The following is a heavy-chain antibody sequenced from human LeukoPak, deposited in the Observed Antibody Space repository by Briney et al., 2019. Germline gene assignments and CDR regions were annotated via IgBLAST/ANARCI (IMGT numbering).Heavy chain of an antibody. CDR2: INGDGSST. D-gene: IGHD2-21*01. CDR1: GFTFSNYW. V-gene: IGHV3-74*01. J-gene: IGHJ4*02. Sequence: PGGSLRLSCAASGFTFSNYWMHWVRQAPGKGLVCVSRINGDGSSTNYADSVKGRFTISRDSSKNTLYLQMDSLRVEDTAVHYCVRRHSRGGSFDYWGQRALVTVSS. CDR3: VRRHSRGGSFDY.